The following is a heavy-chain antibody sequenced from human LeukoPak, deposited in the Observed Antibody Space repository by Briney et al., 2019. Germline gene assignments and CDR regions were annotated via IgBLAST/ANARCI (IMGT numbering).Heavy chain of an antibody. CDR1: AGSFSGYY. V-gene: IGHV4-34*01. CDR3: AIGILGYYYFDL. D-gene: IGHD3-22*01. CDR2: IHLGGAT. J-gene: IGHJ2*01. Sequence: PSETLSLTCVVSAGSFSGYYWSWIRQAPGKGLEWMWVIHLGGATNYKPSLSSRVTISGDTSKNQFSLTLTSVTAADTAVYYCAIGILGYYYFDLWGRGTLVTVSS.